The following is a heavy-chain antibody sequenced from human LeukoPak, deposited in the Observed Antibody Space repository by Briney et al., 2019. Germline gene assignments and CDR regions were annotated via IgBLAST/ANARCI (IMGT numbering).Heavy chain of an antibody. J-gene: IGHJ4*02. CDR2: INAGSGNT. V-gene: IGHV1-3*01. D-gene: IGHD3-10*01. Sequence: ASVKVSCKASGYTFTSYAMHWVRQAPGQRLEWMGWINAGSGNTKYSQKFQGRVTITRDTSASTAYMELSSLRSEDTAVYYCARDHAVARGVPALYFDYWGQGTLVTVSS. CDR3: ARDHAVARGVPALYFDY. CDR1: GYTFTSYA.